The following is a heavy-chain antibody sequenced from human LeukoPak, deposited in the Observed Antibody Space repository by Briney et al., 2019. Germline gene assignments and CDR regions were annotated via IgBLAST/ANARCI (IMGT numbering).Heavy chain of an antibody. D-gene: IGHD7-27*01. CDR1: GDSISSGNYY. CDR2: IYTSGNT. J-gene: IGHJ3*02. V-gene: IGHV4-61*02. Sequence: SQTLSLTCTVSGDSISSGNYYWTWIRQPPGKGLEWIGRIYTSGNTNYNPSLKSQATISMDTSKNQFSLNLTSVTAADTAVYYCARDRAGDSFDIWGQGTMVTVSS. CDR3: ARDRAGDSFDI.